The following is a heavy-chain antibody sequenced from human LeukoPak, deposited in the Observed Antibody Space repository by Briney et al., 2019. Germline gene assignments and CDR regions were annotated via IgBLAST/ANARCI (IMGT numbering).Heavy chain of an antibody. CDR3: AKKASSGYYYAFDY. Sequence: GGSLRLSCAASGFIFSSYDMSWVRQGPGKGLEWVSAISNRGGSTYYADSVKGRFTISKDNSKNTLYLEMNSLSAEDTAVYYCAKKASSGYYYAFDYWGQGTLVTVSS. D-gene: IGHD3-22*01. CDR1: GFIFSSYD. CDR2: ISNRGGST. V-gene: IGHV3-23*01. J-gene: IGHJ4*02.